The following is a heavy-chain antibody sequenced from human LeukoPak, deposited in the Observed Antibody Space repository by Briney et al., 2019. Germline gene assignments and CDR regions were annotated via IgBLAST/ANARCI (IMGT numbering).Heavy chain of an antibody. CDR3: ASDIVVVPAALNYYYYYYMDV. Sequence: GRSLRLSCAASGFTFSSYAMHWVRQAPGKGLEWVAVISYDGSNKYYADSVKGRFTISRDNSKNTLYLQMNSLRAEDTAVYYCASDIVVVPAALNYYYYYYMDVWGKGTTVTVSS. CDR2: ISYDGSNK. D-gene: IGHD2-2*01. CDR1: GFTFSSYA. J-gene: IGHJ6*03. V-gene: IGHV3-30-3*01.